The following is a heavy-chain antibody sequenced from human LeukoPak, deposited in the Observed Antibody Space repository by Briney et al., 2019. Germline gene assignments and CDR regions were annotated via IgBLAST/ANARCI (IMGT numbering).Heavy chain of an antibody. J-gene: IGHJ6*02. CDR2: ISWNSGSI. V-gene: IGHV3-9*01. Sequence: PGGSLRLSCAASGFTFDDYAMHWVRQAPGKGLEWVSGISWNSGSIGYADSVKGRFTISRDNAKNSLYLQMNSLRAEDTAFYYCARDQCRGQGGFGFPEKRYYDISAKAGGMDVWGQGTTVTVSS. CDR3: ARDQCRGQGGFGFPEKRYYDISAKAGGMDV. D-gene: IGHD3-22*01. CDR1: GFTFDDYA.